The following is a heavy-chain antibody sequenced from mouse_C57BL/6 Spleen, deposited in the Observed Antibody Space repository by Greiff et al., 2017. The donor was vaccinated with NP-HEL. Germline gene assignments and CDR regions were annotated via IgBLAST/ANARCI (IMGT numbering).Heavy chain of an antibody. Sequence: EVKLMESGGGLVQPKGSLKLSCAASGFSFNTYAMNWVRQAPGKGLEWVARIRSKSNNYATYYADSVKDRFTISRDDSESMLYLQMNNLKTEDTAMYYCVRELDDWYFDVWGTGTTVTVSS. J-gene: IGHJ1*03. V-gene: IGHV10-1*01. CDR3: VRELDDWYFDV. CDR2: IRSKSNNYAT. CDR1: GFSFNTYA. D-gene: IGHD4-1*01.